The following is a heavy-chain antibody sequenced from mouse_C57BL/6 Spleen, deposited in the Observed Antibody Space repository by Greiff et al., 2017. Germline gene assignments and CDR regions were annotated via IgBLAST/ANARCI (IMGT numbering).Heavy chain of an antibody. Sequence: QVQLQQPGAELVRPGSSVKLSCKASGYTFTSYWMHWVKQRPIQGLEWIGNIDPSDSETHYNQKFKDKATLTVDKSSSTAYMQLSSLTSEDSAVYYWARGATVVATNYFDYWGQGTTLTVSS. D-gene: IGHD1-1*01. J-gene: IGHJ2*01. CDR2: IDPSDSET. CDR1: GYTFTSYW. V-gene: IGHV1-52*01. CDR3: ARGATVVATNYFDY.